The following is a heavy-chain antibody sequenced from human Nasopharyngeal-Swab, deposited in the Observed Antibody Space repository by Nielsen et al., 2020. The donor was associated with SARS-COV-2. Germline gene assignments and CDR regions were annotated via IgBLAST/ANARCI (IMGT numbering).Heavy chain of an antibody. Sequence: GESLKISCAASGFTFSGSAMHWVRQASGKGLEWVGRIRSKANSYATAYAASVKGGFTISRDDSKNTAYLQMNSLKTEDTAVYYCTSSIAAAGSRYYYYYMDVWGKGTTVTVSS. CDR3: TSSIAAAGSRYYYYYMDV. J-gene: IGHJ6*03. V-gene: IGHV3-73*01. CDR2: IRSKANSYAT. D-gene: IGHD6-13*01. CDR1: GFTFSGSA.